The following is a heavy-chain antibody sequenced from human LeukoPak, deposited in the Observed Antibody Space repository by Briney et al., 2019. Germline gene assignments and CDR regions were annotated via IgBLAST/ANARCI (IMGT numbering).Heavy chain of an antibody. Sequence: GESLKISCKGSGYSFTSYWIGWVRQMPGKGLEWIGIIYPGDSDTRYSPSFQGQVTVSADKSISTAYLQWSSLNASDTAMYYCARRVDIVATIDYWGQGTLVTVSS. CDR3: ARRVDIVATIDY. V-gene: IGHV5-51*01. CDR1: GYSFTSYW. CDR2: IYPGDSDT. J-gene: IGHJ4*02. D-gene: IGHD5-12*01.